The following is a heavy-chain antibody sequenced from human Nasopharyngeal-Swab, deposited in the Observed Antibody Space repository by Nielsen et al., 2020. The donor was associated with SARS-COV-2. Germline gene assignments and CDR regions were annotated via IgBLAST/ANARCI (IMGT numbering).Heavy chain of an antibody. CDR2: IYTSGST. J-gene: IGHJ6*02. D-gene: IGHD3-3*01. CDR3: AREITIFYYGMDV. Sequence: GSLRLSCAVYGGSFSGYYWSWIRQPAGKGLEWIGRIYTSGSTNYNPSLKSRVTMSVDTSKNQFSLKLSSVTAAVTAVYYCAREITIFYYGMDVWGQGTTVTVSS. V-gene: IGHV4-4*07. CDR1: GGSFSGYY.